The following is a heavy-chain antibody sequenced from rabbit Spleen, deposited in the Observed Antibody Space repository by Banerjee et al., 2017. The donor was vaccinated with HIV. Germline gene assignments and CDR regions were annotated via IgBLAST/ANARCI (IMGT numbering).Heavy chain of an antibody. CDR3: ARGGGGGGAGCDL. D-gene: IGHD4-2*01. J-gene: IGHJ6*01. V-gene: IGHV1S45*01. Sequence: QEQLEESGGGLVKPEGSLTLTCTASGFSFSGGYFMCWVRQAPGKGLEWIACIYNGDGSTYYASWANGRFIISKTSSTTVTLQMTSLTAADTATYFCARGGGGGGAGCDLWGPGTLVTVS. CDR1: GFSFSGGYF. CDR2: IYNGDGST.